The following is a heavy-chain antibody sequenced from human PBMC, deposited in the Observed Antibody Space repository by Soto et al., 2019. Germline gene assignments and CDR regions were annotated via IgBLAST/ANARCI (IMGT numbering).Heavy chain of an antibody. D-gene: IGHD5-18*01. J-gene: IGHJ6*02. Sequence: QVQLQESGPGLVKPSQTLSLTCTVSAGSISSGDYYWSWIRQPPGKGLEWIGYIYYSGNTYYNPSLKSRVNILVDTSKNQFSLRVSFVTAADTAVYYCARALIQLWPHYYYGMDVWGQGTTVTVSS. CDR3: ARALIQLWPHYYYGMDV. V-gene: IGHV4-30-4*01. CDR1: AGSISSGDYY. CDR2: IYYSGNT.